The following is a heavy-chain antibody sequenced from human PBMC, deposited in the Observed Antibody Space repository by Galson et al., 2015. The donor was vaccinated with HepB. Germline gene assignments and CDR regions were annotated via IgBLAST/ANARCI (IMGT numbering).Heavy chain of an antibody. CDR3: ASPYCSGGSCYGAAYYFAY. J-gene: IGHJ4*02. D-gene: IGHD2-15*01. CDR2: ISGSGGST. V-gene: IGHV3-23*01. Sequence: SLRLSCAASGFTFSSYAMSWVRQAPGKGLEWVSAISGSGGSTYYADSVKGRFTISRDNSKNTLYLQMNSLRAEDTAVYYCASPYCSGGSCYGAAYYFAYWGQGPLVTVSS. CDR1: GFTFSSYA.